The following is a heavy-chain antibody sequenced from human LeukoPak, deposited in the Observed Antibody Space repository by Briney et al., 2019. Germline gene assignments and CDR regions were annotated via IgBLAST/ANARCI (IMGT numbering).Heavy chain of an antibody. CDR2: LWDDGSNE. Sequence: PGGSLRLSCAASRFTFITSVMHWVRPAPGKGLEWVALLWDDGSNEYSAHVQGRFTISRDNSKNTLYLQMNSLRTEDTAVYHCAKDQGANYYYYIDVWGKGATVTVSS. D-gene: IGHD4/OR15-4a*01. V-gene: IGHV3-33*06. CDR3: AKDQGANYYYYIDV. CDR1: RFTFITSV. J-gene: IGHJ6*03.